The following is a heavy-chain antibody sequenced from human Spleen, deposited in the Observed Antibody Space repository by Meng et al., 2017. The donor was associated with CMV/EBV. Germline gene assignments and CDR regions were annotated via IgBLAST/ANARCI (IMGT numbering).Heavy chain of an antibody. J-gene: IGHJ3*02. CDR3: ARADLLGAFDI. Sequence: LSLTCAASGFTFSSYSMDWVRQAPGKGLEWVANIKQDGSEKYYVDSVKGRFTISRDNAKNSLYLQMNSLRAEDTAVYYCARADLLGAFDIWGQGTMVTVSS. CDR1: GFTFSSYS. D-gene: IGHD3-16*01. CDR2: IKQDGSEK. V-gene: IGHV3-7*01.